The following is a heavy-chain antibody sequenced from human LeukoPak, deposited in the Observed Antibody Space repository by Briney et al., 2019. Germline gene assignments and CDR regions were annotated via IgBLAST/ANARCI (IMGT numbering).Heavy chain of an antibody. CDR1: GSIPFNSYC. J-gene: IGHJ4*02. CDR2: ITSSGETT. V-gene: IGHV3-23*01. Sequence: GGSLRLSCAASGSIPFNSYCMSWVRQAPGKGLEWVSAITSSGETTYYADSVKGRFTISRDNSKNMVYLQMNSLRAEDAATYYCAKMQGYFDYWGQGSLVTVSS. CDR3: AKMQGYFDY.